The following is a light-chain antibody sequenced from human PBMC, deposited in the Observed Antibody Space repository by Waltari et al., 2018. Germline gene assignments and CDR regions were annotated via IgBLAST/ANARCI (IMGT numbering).Light chain of an antibody. CDR2: GNT. CDR3: QSYDNSLTVL. CDR1: SSNIGVGYD. V-gene: IGLV1-40*01. J-gene: IGLJ2*01. Sequence: QSVLTQPPSVSGALGQRVSISCTGSSSNIGVGYDVPCYQQRPGRAPKLLIYGNTNRPSGVPDRFSGSKSGTSASLAITGLQAEDEADYYCQSYDNSLTVLFGGGTKLTVL.